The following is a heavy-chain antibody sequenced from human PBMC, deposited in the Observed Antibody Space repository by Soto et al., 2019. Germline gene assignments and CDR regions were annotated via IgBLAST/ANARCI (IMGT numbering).Heavy chain of an antibody. CDR1: GLTFDDYA. CDR2: ISWNSGSI. V-gene: IGHV3-9*01. J-gene: IGHJ6*02. D-gene: IGHD1-26*01. Sequence: EVQLVESGGGLVQPGRSLRLSCEASGLTFDDYAMHWVRQAPGKGLEWFSGISWNSGSIGYADSVKARFTISRDNAKHSLYLQMNSLRAEDTAFYYCAKDISGRGSFYYYYGLDVWGQGTSVTVSS. CDR3: AKDISGRGSFYYYYGLDV.